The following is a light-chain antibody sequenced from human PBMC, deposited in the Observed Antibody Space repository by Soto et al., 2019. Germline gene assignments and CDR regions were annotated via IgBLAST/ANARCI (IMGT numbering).Light chain of an antibody. V-gene: IGLV1-47*01. CDR1: SSNIGINY. CDR2: RNT. J-gene: IGLJ3*02. CDR3: AAWDDSLSGWV. Sequence: QSVLTQPPSPSGTPGQRVTISCSGSSSNIGINYVYWYQQLPGTAPKLLIYRNTQRPSGVPDRFSGSKSGTSASLAISGLRSEDEADYYCAAWDDSLSGWVFGGGTKLTVL.